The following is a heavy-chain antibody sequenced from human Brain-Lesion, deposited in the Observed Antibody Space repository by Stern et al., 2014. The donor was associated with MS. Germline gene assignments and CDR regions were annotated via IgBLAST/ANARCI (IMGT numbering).Heavy chain of an antibody. CDR3: ARHDSVPRPSQLYSARDRGPGYFDY. J-gene: IGHJ4*02. CDR1: GGSISSSTYY. D-gene: IGHD1-26*01. V-gene: IGHV4-39*01. CDR2: IYYSGFT. Sequence: QLVESGPGLVKPSETLSLTCTVSGGSISSSTYYWAWIRQPPGKGLEWIGNIYYSGFTYYNPSLQSRVTISVDMSKNQFSLKLSSGTAADTAIYYCARHDSVPRPSQLYSARDRGPGYFDYWGQGTLVTVSS.